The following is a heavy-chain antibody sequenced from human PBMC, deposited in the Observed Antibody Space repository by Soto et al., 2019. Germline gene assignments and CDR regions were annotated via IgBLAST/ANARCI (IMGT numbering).Heavy chain of an antibody. V-gene: IGHV4-59*01. CDR2: IYYSGST. D-gene: IGHD6-13*01. CDR1: GGSISSYY. J-gene: IGHJ4*02. CDR3: ARVGGPVYSSSWYPDY. Sequence: SETLSLTCTVSGGSISSYYWSWIRQPPGKGLEWIGYIYYSGSTNYNPSLKSRVTISVDTSKNQFSLKLSSVTAADTAVYYCARVGGPVYSSSWYPDYWGQGTLVTVSS.